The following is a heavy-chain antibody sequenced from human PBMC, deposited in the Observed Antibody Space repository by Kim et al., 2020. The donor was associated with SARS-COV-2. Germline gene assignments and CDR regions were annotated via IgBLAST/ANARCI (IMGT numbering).Heavy chain of an antibody. V-gene: IGHV4-4*02. CDR3: ARDRTTIFGVVILDY. J-gene: IGHJ4*02. D-gene: IGHD3-3*01. Sequence: PSLMSRVTISVDKSKNQFSLKRSSVTAADTAVYYCARDRTTIFGVVILDYWGQGTLVTVSA.